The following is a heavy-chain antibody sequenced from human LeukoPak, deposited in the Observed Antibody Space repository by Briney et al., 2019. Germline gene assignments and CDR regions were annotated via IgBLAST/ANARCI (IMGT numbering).Heavy chain of an antibody. D-gene: IGHD3-16*01. Sequence: SVKVSCKASGGTFSSYAISWVRQAPGQGLEWMGGIIPIFGTANYAQKFQGRVTITADESTSTAYMELSSLRSEDTAVYYCASGASEGSGPENDYWGQGTLVTVSS. J-gene: IGHJ4*02. CDR2: IIPIFGTA. CDR1: GGTFSSYA. CDR3: ASGASEGSGPENDY. V-gene: IGHV1-69*13.